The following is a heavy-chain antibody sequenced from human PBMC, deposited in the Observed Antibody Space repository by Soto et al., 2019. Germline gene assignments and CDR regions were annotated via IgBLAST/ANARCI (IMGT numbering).Heavy chain of an antibody. CDR2: INAFNGNT. CDR3: ARDAGESILSIRGARYKYYGMDV. CDR1: GYTFTSYG. J-gene: IGHJ6*02. Sequence: QVQLVQSGAEVRKPGASVKVSCKASGYTFTSYGISWVRQAPGQGLEWMGRINAFNGNTDCIQKFQGRVTMTTDTSTSTAYMELRSLKSDDTAVYYCARDAGESILSIRGARYKYYGMDVWGQGTTVTVSS. V-gene: IGHV1-18*01. D-gene: IGHD1-26*01.